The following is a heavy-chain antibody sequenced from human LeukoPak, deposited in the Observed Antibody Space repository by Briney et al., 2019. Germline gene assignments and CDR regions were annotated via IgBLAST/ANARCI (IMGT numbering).Heavy chain of an antibody. Sequence: PSETLSLTCAVSGGSISSGGYSWSWIRQPPGKGLEWIGYIYHSGSTYYNPSLKSRVTISVDRSKNQFSLKLSSVTAADTAVYYCARAGGYCSSTSCYGHRGYYYYYMDVWGKGTTVTVSS. CDR1: GGSISSGGYS. D-gene: IGHD2-2*01. V-gene: IGHV4-30-2*01. J-gene: IGHJ6*03. CDR3: ARAGGYCSSTSCYGHRGYYYYYMDV. CDR2: IYHSGST.